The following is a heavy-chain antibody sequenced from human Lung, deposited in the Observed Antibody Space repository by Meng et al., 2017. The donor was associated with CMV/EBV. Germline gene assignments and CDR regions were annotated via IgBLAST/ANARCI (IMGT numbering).Heavy chain of an antibody. Sequence: ASVXVSCKASGYTFTSYDINWVRQATGQGLEWMGWMNPNSGNTGYAQKFQGRVTITRNTSISTAYMELSSLRSEDTAVYYCARVYTCRDDFWRNCYYYGMDVWGQGTTVTGAS. CDR3: ARVYTCRDDFWRNCYYYGMDV. V-gene: IGHV1-8*03. D-gene: IGHD3-3*01. J-gene: IGHJ6*02. CDR1: GYTFTSYD. CDR2: MNPNSGNT.